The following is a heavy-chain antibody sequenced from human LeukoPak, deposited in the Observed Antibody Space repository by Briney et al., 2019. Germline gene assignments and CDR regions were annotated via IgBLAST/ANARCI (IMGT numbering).Heavy chain of an antibody. CDR3: ARDRPGIAVAGDAFDI. J-gene: IGHJ3*02. Sequence: PSETLSLTCTVSGGSISSYYWSWIRQPPGKGLEWIGYIYNRGSNTNYNPSLKSRVTISVDMSKNQSSLKLRSVTAADTAVYFCARDRPGIAVAGDAFDIWGRGTMVTVSS. CDR2: IYNRGSNT. D-gene: IGHD6-19*01. V-gene: IGHV4-59*01. CDR1: GGSISSYY.